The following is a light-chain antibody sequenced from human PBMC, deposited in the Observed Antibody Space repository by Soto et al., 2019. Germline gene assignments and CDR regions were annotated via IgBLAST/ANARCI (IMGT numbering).Light chain of an antibody. V-gene: IGKV1-39*01. CDR2: SAS. J-gene: IGKJ2*01. Sequence: DIQMTQSPSSLSASVGDRVTITCRASQSISSYLNWYQHKPGTAPRVLIHSASTLQSGVPSRFSGRGSGTDFTLTISSLQPEDFTSYYCQQSYGIPYTFGQGTKVDIK. CDR3: QQSYGIPYT. CDR1: QSISSY.